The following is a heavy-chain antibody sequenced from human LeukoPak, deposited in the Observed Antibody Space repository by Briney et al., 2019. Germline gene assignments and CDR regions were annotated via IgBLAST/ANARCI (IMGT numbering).Heavy chain of an antibody. CDR3: ARDCSGGSCYSFFGFDP. D-gene: IGHD2-15*01. CDR2: IYYSGST. J-gene: IGHJ5*02. Sequence: PSETLSLTCTVSGGSISSHYWSWIRQPPGKGLEWIGYIYYSGSTNYNPSLKSRVTISVDTSKNQFSLKLSSVTAADTAVYYCARDCSGGSCYSFFGFDPWGQGTLVTVSS. V-gene: IGHV4-59*11. CDR1: GGSISSHY.